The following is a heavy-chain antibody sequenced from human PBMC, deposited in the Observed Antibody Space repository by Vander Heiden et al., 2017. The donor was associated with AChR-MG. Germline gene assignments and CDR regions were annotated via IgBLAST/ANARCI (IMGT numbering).Heavy chain of an antibody. D-gene: IGHD6-19*01. Sequence: QVQLVESGGGVVQPGRSLRLSCAASGFTFSSYGMDWVRQAPGKGLEWVAVISYDGSNKYYADSVKGRFTISRDNSKNTLYLQMNSLRAEDTAVYYCAAVAGSDDAFDIWGQGTMVTVSS. J-gene: IGHJ3*02. V-gene: IGHV3-30*03. CDR2: ISYDGSNK. CDR3: AAVAGSDDAFDI. CDR1: GFTFSSYG.